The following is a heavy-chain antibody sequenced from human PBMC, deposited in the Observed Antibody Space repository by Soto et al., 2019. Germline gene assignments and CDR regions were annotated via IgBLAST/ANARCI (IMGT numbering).Heavy chain of an antibody. Sequence: GASMKVSRKPSGYTFISYYMPWVRQAPGQCLEWMGIINPSGGSTSYAQKFQGRVTMTRDTSTSTFYMELSSLRSEDTAVYYCARLVQLDTDGYYYYGMDVWGQGTTVTVSS. CDR1: GYTFISYY. J-gene: IGHJ6*02. V-gene: IGHV1-46*01. CDR3: ARLVQLDTDGYYYYGMDV. CDR2: INPSGGST. D-gene: IGHD1-1*01.